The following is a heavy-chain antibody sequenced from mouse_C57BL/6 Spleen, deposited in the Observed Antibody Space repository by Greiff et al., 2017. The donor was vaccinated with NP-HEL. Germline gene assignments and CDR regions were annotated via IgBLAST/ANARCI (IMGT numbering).Heavy chain of an antibody. Sequence: EVKVEESGPGMVKPSQSLSLTCTVTGYSITSGYDWHWIRHFPGNKLEWMGYISYSGSTNYNPSLKSRISITHDTSKNHFFLKLNSVTTEDTATYYCARENYGSSYGAMDYWGQGTSVTVSS. V-gene: IGHV3-1*01. CDR3: ARENYGSSYGAMDY. J-gene: IGHJ4*01. CDR1: GYSITSGYD. CDR2: ISYSGST. D-gene: IGHD1-1*01.